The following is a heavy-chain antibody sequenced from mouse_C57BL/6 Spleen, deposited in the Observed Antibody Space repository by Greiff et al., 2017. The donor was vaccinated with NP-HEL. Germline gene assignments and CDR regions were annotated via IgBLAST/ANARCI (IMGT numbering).Heavy chain of an antibody. D-gene: IGHD1-1*01. Sequence: EVKLVESGPELVKPGASVKISCKASGYTFTDYYMNWVKQSHGKSLEWIGDINPNNGGTSYNQKFKGKATLTVDKSSSTAYMELRSLTSEDSAVYYCARRRSFITTVVEEDAMDYWGQGTSVTVSS. CDR3: ARRRSFITTVVEEDAMDY. CDR2: INPNNGGT. V-gene: IGHV1-26*01. CDR1: GYTFTDYY. J-gene: IGHJ4*01.